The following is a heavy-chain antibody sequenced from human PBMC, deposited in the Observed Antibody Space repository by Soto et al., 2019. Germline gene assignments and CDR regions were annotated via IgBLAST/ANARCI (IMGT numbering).Heavy chain of an antibody. V-gene: IGHV1-18*01. D-gene: IGHD2-8*01. CDR3: ARVIVLMVYATPHFGDY. J-gene: IGHJ4*02. Sequence: ASVKVSCKASGYTFTSYGISWVRQAPGQGLEWMGWISAYNGNTIYEKKLKGRVTMTTDTSTSTAYMELRSLRSDDTAFYYCARVIVLMVYATPHFGDYWGQGTLVTVSS. CDR1: GYTFTSYG. CDR2: ISAYNGNT.